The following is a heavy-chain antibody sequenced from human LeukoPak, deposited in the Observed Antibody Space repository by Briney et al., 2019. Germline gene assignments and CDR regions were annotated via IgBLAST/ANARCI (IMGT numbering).Heavy chain of an antibody. Sequence: PGGSLRLSCAVSGFSFSVYSMNWVRQAPGKGLEWVSSISSRSYTDYADSVRGRFTISRDNAKNSLFLQMNSLRAEDTAVYYCASYGGFTSATLVDLLWGQGTLVTVSS. V-gene: IGHV3-69-1*01. D-gene: IGHD4-23*01. CDR3: ASYGGFTSATLVDLL. CDR2: ISSRSYT. CDR1: GFSFSVYS. J-gene: IGHJ4*02.